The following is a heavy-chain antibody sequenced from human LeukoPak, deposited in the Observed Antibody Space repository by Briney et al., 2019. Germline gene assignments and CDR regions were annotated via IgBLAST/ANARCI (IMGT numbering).Heavy chain of an antibody. CDR2: TTNKANSYTT. V-gene: IGHV3-72*01. J-gene: IGHJ6*02. Sequence: GGSLRLSCAASGFIFSDHYMDWVRQAPGKGLEWVGRTTNKANSYTTEYAASVQGRFTISRDDSKNSLYLQMNSLKSEDTAVYYCAASSGSRGFNGMDVWGQGTTVTVSS. D-gene: IGHD1-26*01. CDR3: AASSGSRGFNGMDV. CDR1: GFIFSDHY.